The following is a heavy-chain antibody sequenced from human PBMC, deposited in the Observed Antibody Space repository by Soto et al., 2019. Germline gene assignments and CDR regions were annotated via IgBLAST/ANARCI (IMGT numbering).Heavy chain of an antibody. Sequence: ASVKVSCKASGYTFTSYAMHWVRQAPGQRLEWMGWINAGNGNTKYSQKFQGRVTITRDTSASTAYMELSSLRSEDTAVYYCAREYCSGGTCYGLDVFDIWGQGTMVTVSS. D-gene: IGHD2-15*01. V-gene: IGHV1-3*01. CDR1: GYTFTSYA. CDR3: AREYCSGGTCYGLDVFDI. J-gene: IGHJ3*02. CDR2: INAGNGNT.